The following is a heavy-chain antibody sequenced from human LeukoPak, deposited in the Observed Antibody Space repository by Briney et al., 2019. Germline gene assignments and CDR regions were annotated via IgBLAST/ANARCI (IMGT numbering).Heavy chain of an antibody. J-gene: IGHJ4*02. CDR1: GGSFSGYY. Sequence: SETLSLTCAVYGGSFSGYYWSWICQPPGKGLEWIGEINHSGSTNYNPSLKSRVTISVDTSKNQFSLKLSSVTAADTAVYYCARNMVDWGQGTLVTVSS. D-gene: IGHD3-10*01. V-gene: IGHV4-34*01. CDR3: ARNMVD. CDR2: INHSGST.